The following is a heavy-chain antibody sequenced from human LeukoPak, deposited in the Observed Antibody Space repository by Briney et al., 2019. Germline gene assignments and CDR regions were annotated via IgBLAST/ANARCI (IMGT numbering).Heavy chain of an antibody. J-gene: IGHJ3*02. CDR1: GYSFTSYW. CDR2: IFPGDSDT. CDR3: ARLMGRQQLVFEGYDAFHI. D-gene: IGHD6-13*01. Sequence: GESLRISFKGSGYSFTSYWIGWVRQMPGKGLEWMGIIFPGDSDTRYSPSFQGQVTISADKSISTAYLQWSSLKASDTAMYYCARLMGRQQLVFEGYDAFHIWGQGTMVTVSS. V-gene: IGHV5-51*01.